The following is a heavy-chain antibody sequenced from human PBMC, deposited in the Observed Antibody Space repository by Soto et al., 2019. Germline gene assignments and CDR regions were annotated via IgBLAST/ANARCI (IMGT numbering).Heavy chain of an antibody. CDR1: GFTFSGYW. CDR3: VRSREGYNLVAAY. CDR2: INGDGTTT. Sequence: EAQLVESGGGLVQPGGSLRLSCAASGFTFSGYWMHWVRQAPERGLVWVSRINGDGTTTHYADSVKGRFTISRDNAKNTLYLPMTCLRAEDTAVYSCVRSREGYNLVAAYWGQGTLVTVSS. J-gene: IGHJ4*02. V-gene: IGHV3-74*01. D-gene: IGHD5-12*01.